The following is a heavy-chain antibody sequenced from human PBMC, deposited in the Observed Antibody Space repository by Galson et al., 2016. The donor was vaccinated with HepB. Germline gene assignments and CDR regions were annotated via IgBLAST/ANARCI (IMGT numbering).Heavy chain of an antibody. V-gene: IGHV1-46*01. CDR1: GYSFIPYY. Sequence: SVKVSCKASGYSFIPYYMHWVRLSPGQGPAWMGVINPNAGSTRYSQKFQGRVTLTSDTSTSTVYMDLSGLSSEDTALYCCARDGWAQGTGYHLDIWGQGTLVPVSS. CDR2: INPNAGST. J-gene: IGHJ4*02. D-gene: IGHD1-26*01. CDR3: ARDGWAQGTGYHLDI.